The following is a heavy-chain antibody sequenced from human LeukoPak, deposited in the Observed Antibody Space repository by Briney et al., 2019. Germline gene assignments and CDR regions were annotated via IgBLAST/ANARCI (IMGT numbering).Heavy chain of an antibody. Sequence: ASGKVSCKASGYTFTDYDIMWVRQATGQGPEWMGWMNSNSGNTGYAQQFQGRVTMTRDTSINTAYMELHSLTSEDTAVYYCARGRGGTVVRGYLDYWGQGTLVTVSS. CDR2: MNSNSGNT. D-gene: IGHD3-10*01. CDR1: GYTFTDYD. CDR3: ARGRGGTVVRGYLDY. V-gene: IGHV1-8*01. J-gene: IGHJ4*02.